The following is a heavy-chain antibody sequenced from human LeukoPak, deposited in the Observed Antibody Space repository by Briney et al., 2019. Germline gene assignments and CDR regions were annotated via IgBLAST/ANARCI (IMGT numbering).Heavy chain of an antibody. V-gene: IGHV1-69*13. Sequence: SVKVSCKASGGTFSSYAISWVRQAPGQGLEWMGGIIPIFGTANYAQKFQGRVTITADESTSTAYMELSSLRSEDTAVYYCARSWGGIVVVPAAMGDAFDIWGQGTMVTVSS. CDR3: ARSWGGIVVVPAAMGDAFDI. CDR2: IIPIFGTA. D-gene: IGHD2-2*01. CDR1: GGTFSSYA. J-gene: IGHJ3*02.